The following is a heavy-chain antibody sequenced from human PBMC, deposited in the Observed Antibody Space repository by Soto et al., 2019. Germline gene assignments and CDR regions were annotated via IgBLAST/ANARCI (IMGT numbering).Heavy chain of an antibody. CDR1: GGTFSSYT. CDR2: IIPILGIA. D-gene: IGHD3-10*01. V-gene: IGHV1-69*08. Sequence: QVQLVQSGAEVKKPGSSVKVSCKASGGTFSSYTISWVRQAPGQGLEWMGRIIPILGIANYAQKFQGSVTITADNSTSTAYMELSSLRSEDTAVYYCAREEYYYGSGAFFDYWGQGTLVTVSS. CDR3: AREEYYYGSGAFFDY. J-gene: IGHJ4*02.